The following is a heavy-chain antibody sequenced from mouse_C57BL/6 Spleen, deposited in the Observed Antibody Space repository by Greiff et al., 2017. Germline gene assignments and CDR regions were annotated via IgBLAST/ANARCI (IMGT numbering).Heavy chain of an antibody. V-gene: IGHV1-18*01. D-gene: IGHD2-3*01. Sequence: EVQLQQSGPELVKPGASVKIPCKASGYTFTDYNMDWVKQSHGKSLEWIGDINPNNGGTIYNQKFKGKATLTVDKSSSTAYMELRSLTSEDTAVYYCERRRADGYYEAWFAYWGQGTLVTVSA. CDR1: GYTFTDYN. J-gene: IGHJ3*01. CDR3: ERRRADGYYEAWFAY. CDR2: INPNNGGT.